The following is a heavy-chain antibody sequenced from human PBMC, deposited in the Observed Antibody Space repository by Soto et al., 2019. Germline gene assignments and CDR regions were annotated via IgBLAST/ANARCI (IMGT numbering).Heavy chain of an antibody. V-gene: IGHV4-34*01. D-gene: IGHD2-21*01. CDR1: GGSLSDYF. Sequence: SETLSLTCVVSGGSLSDYFWSWIRQPPGMALEWIGEINHLGSINYSPSLKSRVTMSVDTSKNQFSLTLNSVTAADTATYYCARGGISHWAYFYYMDVWDRGSTVTVSS. J-gene: IGHJ6*03. CDR2: INHLGSI. CDR3: ARGGISHWAYFYYMDV.